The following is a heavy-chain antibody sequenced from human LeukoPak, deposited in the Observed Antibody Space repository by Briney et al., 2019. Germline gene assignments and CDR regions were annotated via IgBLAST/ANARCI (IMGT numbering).Heavy chain of an antibody. CDR3: ARDDSSGYPYYFDY. V-gene: IGHV3-23*01. D-gene: IGHD3-22*01. J-gene: IGHJ4*02. CDR2: ISGSGGST. Sequence: PGGSLRLSCAASGFTFSSYAMSWVRQAPGKGLEWVSAISGSGGSTYYADSVKGRFTISRDNSKSTLYLQMNSLRAEDTAVYYCARDDSSGYPYYFDYWGQGTLVTVSS. CDR1: GFTFSSYA.